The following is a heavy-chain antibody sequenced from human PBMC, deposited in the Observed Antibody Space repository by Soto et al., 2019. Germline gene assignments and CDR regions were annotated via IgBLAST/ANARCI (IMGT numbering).Heavy chain of an antibody. V-gene: IGHV1-18*01. D-gene: IGHD6-19*01. CDR3: ARDKFRFSSARYYYYYGMDV. Sequence: QVQLVQSGAEVKKPGASVKVSCKASGYTFTSYGISWVRQAPGQGLEWMGWISAYNGNTNYAQKLQGRVPMTTDTSTSTAYMELRSLRSDDTAVYYCARDKFRFSSARYYYYYGMDVWGQGTTVTVSS. CDR1: GYTFTSYG. J-gene: IGHJ6*02. CDR2: ISAYNGNT.